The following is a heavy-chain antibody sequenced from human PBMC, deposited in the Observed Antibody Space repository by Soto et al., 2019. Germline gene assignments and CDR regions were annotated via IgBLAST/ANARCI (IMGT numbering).Heavy chain of an antibody. J-gene: IGHJ4*02. CDR3: AKGTQAARSKIDY. CDR2: ISGSGGST. Sequence: GESLKISCAASGFTFSSYAMSWVRQAPGKGLEWVSAISGSGGSTYYADSVKGRFTISRDNSKNTLYLQMNSLRAEDTAVYYCAKGTQAARSKIDYWGQGTLVTVS. V-gene: IGHV3-23*01. D-gene: IGHD6-6*01. CDR1: GFTFSSYA.